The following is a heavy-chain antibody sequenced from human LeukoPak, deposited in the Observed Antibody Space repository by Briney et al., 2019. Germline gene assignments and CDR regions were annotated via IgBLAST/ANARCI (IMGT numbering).Heavy chain of an antibody. CDR1: GGSFSGYY. J-gene: IGHJ6*03. CDR3: ARAEPITIFGVVIKPYYMDV. Sequence: SETLSLTCAVYGGSFSGYYWSWIRQPPGKGLEWIGEINHSGSTNYNPSLKSRVTISVDTSKNQFSLKLSSVTAADTAVYYCARAEPITIFGVVIKPYYMDVWGKGTTVTVSS. D-gene: IGHD3-3*01. CDR2: INHSGST. V-gene: IGHV4-34*01.